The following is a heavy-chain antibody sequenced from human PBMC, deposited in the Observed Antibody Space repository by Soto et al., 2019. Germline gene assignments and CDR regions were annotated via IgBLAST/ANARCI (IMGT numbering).Heavy chain of an antibody. D-gene: IGHD3-10*01. Sequence: GGSLRLSCAASGFTFSDYYMSWIRQAPGKGLEWVSYISSSGSTIYYADSVKGRFTISRDNAKNSLYLQMNSLRAEDTAVYYCARDRVLTMVRGVITPYYYYYMDVWGKGTTVTVSS. CDR1: GFTFSDYY. CDR2: ISSSGSTI. CDR3: ARDRVLTMVRGVITPYYYYYMDV. J-gene: IGHJ6*03. V-gene: IGHV3-11*01.